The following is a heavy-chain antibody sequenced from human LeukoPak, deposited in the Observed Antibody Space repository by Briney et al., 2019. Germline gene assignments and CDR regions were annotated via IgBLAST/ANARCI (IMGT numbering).Heavy chain of an antibody. CDR3: TITWPGNTCFNF. J-gene: IGHJ4*02. V-gene: IGHV3-15*01. Sequence: GGSLRLSGATSGFNFNDAWMNWVRQAPGKGLEWLGRIKSISYGGTIDYAAPVKGRFTISRDDSKNTLYLQMDSLETEDTAIYYCTITWPGNTCFNFWGQGTLVTVSS. CDR1: GFNFNDAW. D-gene: IGHD1-20*01. CDR2: IKSISYGGTI.